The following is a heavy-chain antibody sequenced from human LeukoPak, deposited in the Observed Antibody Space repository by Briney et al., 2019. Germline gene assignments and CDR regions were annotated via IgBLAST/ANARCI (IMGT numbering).Heavy chain of an antibody. Sequence: SETLSLTCTVSGGSISSYYWSWIRQPPGKGLEWIGYIYYSGSTNYNPSLKSRVTISVDTSKNQFSLKLTSVTAADTAVYYCARVAGGYSYRLDYWGQGTLVTVSS. J-gene: IGHJ4*02. CDR3: ARVAGGYSYRLDY. D-gene: IGHD5-18*01. V-gene: IGHV4-59*08. CDR2: IYYSGST. CDR1: GGSISSYY.